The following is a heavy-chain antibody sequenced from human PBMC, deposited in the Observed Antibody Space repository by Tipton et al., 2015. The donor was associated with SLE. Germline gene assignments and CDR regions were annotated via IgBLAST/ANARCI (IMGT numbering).Heavy chain of an antibody. Sequence: SLRLSCAASGFTFSSYGMHWVRQAPGKGLEWVAVIYSGGSTYYADSVKGRFTISRHNSKNTLYLQMNSLRAGDTAVYYCARAVEWYFDLWGRGTLVTVSS. CDR1: GFTFSSYG. CDR2: IYSGGST. J-gene: IGHJ2*01. V-gene: IGHV3-53*04. CDR3: ARAVEWYFDL.